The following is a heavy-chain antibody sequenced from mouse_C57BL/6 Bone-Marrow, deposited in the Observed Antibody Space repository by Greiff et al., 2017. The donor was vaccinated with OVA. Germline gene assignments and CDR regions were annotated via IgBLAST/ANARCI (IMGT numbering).Heavy chain of an antibody. CDR2: IHPNSGST. Sequence: VQLQQPGAELVKPGASVKLSCKASGYTFTSYWMHWVKQRPGQGLEWIGMIHPNSGSTNYNEKFKSKATLTVDKSSSTAYMQLSSLTSEDSAVYYCARWKGYYGSGYFDDWGQGTTVTVSS. J-gene: IGHJ2*01. CDR3: ARWKGYYGSGYFDD. CDR1: GYTFTSYW. V-gene: IGHV1-64*01. D-gene: IGHD1-1*01.